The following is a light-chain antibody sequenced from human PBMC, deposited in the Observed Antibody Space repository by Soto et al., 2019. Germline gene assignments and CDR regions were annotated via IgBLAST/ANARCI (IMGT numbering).Light chain of an antibody. V-gene: IGKV3-20*01. Sequence: EILMTQSPDTLSLSPGEGATLSCRASQRVTSNYLAWYQQKPGQAPRLLIYGASRRATGIPDRFSGSGAGTEFTLTISRVEPEDFAVYYCQHYVGSPPYTFGQGTKLEVK. CDR1: QRVTSNY. CDR2: GAS. J-gene: IGKJ2*01. CDR3: QHYVGSPPYT.